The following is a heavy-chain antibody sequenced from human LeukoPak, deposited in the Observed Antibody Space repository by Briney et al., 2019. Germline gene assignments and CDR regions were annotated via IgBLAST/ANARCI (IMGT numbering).Heavy chain of an antibody. CDR3: ASQTSGYSGYSSHY. D-gene: IGHD5-12*01. CDR2: ISASGGST. J-gene: IGHJ4*02. CDR1: GFTFSSYA. V-gene: IGHV3-23*01. Sequence: GGSLRLSCAASGFTFSSYAMGWVRQAPGKGLGWVSAISASGGSTSYADSVKGRFTISRDNSKNTLYLQMNSLRAVDTAVYYCASQTSGYSGYSSHYWGQGPLGTVSS.